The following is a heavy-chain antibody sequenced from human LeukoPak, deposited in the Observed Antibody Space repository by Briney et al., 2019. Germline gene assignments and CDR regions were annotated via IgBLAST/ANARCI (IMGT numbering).Heavy chain of an antibody. CDR1: GFTFSSYW. V-gene: IGHV3-7*03. CDR3: LKGSHGDFDS. Sequence: PGGSLRLSCAASGFTFSSYWMSWVRQAPGKGREWVANIKQDGSEKYYVDSVKGRFTISRDYAKNSLYLQMNSLRAEERADYYCLKGSHGDFDSGARGPLATASS. D-gene: IGHD3-10*01. CDR2: IKQDGSEK. J-gene: IGHJ4*02.